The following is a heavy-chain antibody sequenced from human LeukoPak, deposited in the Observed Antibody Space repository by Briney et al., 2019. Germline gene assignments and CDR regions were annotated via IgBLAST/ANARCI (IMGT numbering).Heavy chain of an antibody. J-gene: IGHJ4*02. Sequence: GGSLRLSCAASGFTFSSYAMSWVRQAPGKRLEWVSGTSGSGDSTYYGDSVKGRFTISRDNSKNTLYLQMNSLRAEDTAVYYCAKCTTRDITLVEYCGQGTLVTVSS. CDR3: AKCTTRDITLVEY. CDR2: TSGSGDST. V-gene: IGHV3-23*01. D-gene: IGHD1-1*01. CDR1: GFTFSSYA.